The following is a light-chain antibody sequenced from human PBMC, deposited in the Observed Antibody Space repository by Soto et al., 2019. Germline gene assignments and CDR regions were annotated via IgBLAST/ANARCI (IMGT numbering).Light chain of an antibody. CDR2: GAS. CDR3: QQYNNWPRRT. CDR1: QRVSSN. J-gene: IGKJ4*01. Sequence: EIVMTQSPATLSVSPGETATLSCRASQRVSSNLAWYQQKPGQAPRLLIYGASTRATGIPARFSGSGSGTEFTLTISSLQSEDFAVYYCQQYNNWPRRTFGGGTKVEIK. V-gene: IGKV3-15*01.